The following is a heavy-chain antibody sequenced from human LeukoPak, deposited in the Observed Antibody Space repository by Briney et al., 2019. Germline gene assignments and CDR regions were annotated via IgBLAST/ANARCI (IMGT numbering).Heavy chain of an antibody. CDR3: ARSEGDYSGVLTGINWFDP. D-gene: IGHD3-9*01. CDR2: IYYSGSA. J-gene: IGHJ5*02. V-gene: IGHV4-31*02. CDR1: GGSINSGGYY. Sequence: PSETLSLTCTVSGGSINSGGYYWSWIRQLPGKGLEWIGHIYYSGSAYYNPSLKSRVTMSVDTSNQFSLRLSSVTAADTAVYFCARSEGDYSGVLTGINWFDPWGQGTLVTVSS.